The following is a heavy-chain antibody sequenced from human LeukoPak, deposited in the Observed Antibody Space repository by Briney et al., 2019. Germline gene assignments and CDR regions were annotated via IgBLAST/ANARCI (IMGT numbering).Heavy chain of an antibody. CDR2: IYTSGST. D-gene: IGHD3-3*02. CDR3: TIFVVADSDAFEI. V-gene: IGHV4-61*02. J-gene: IGHJ3*02. Sequence: PSETLSLTCTVSGGSISSGSYYWSWIRQPAGKGLEWIGRIYTSGSTNYNPSLKSRVTISVDTSKNQFSLRLTSVTAADTALYFCTIFVVADSDAFEIWGQGTMVTVSS. CDR1: GGSISSGSYY.